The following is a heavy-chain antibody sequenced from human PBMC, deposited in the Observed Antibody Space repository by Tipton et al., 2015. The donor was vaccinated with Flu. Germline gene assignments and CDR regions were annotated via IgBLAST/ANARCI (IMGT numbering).Heavy chain of an antibody. D-gene: IGHD3-10*01. CDR3: ARDRGFGAYTFDY. CDR1: GYTFTNYN. V-gene: IGHV1-46*01. Sequence: QVQLVQSGAEVKKPGASVRISCTASGYTFTNYNMHWVRQAPGQGPEWIGIIYPSGGGTTYAQRFQGRVTLTRDKSTSTVYMELSSLRSEDTAFYYCARDRGFGAYTFDYWGQGTLVTVAS. CDR2: IYPSGGGT. J-gene: IGHJ4*02.